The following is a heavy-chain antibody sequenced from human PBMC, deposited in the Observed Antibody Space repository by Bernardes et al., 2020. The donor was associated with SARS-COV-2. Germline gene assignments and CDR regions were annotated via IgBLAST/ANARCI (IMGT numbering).Heavy chain of an antibody. Sequence: GSLRLSCAASGFTFSSYAMSWVRQAPGKGLEWVSAISGSGGSTYYADSVKGRFTISRDNSKNTLYLQMNSLRAEDTAVYYCAKGDYDYVWGSYRPWGFDPWGQGTLVTVSS. CDR1: GFTFSSYA. D-gene: IGHD3-16*02. J-gene: IGHJ5*02. CDR2: ISGSGGST. CDR3: AKGDYDYVWGSYRPWGFDP. V-gene: IGHV3-23*01.